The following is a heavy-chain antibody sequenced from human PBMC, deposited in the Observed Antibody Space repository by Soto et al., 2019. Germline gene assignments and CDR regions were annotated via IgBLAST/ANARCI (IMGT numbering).Heavy chain of an antibody. J-gene: IGHJ5*02. Sequence: SETLSLTCTVSGGSISSYYWSWIRQPAGKGLEWIGRIYTSGSTNYNPSLKSRVTMSVDTSKNQFSLKLSSVTAADTAVYYCARDVLRFLEWSPRGFDPWGQGTLVTVSS. D-gene: IGHD3-3*01. CDR3: ARDVLRFLEWSPRGFDP. V-gene: IGHV4-4*07. CDR2: IYTSGST. CDR1: GGSISSYY.